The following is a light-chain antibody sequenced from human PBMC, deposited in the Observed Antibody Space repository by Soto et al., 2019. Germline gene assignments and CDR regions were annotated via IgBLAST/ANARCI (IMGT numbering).Light chain of an antibody. CDR2: ETS. V-gene: IGKV1-5*03. CDR3: QQYNSHPYT. Sequence: DIQMTQSPSTLSASVGDRVTITCRASQSLSSRLAWYQQKPGKVPKVLIFETSSLETGVPSRFSGSGSGTDFTLTISSLQPDDFATYYCQQYNSHPYTFGQGTKLEIK. CDR1: QSLSSR. J-gene: IGKJ2*01.